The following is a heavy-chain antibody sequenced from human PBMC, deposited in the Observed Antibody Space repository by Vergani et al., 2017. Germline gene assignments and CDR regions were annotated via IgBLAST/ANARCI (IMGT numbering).Heavy chain of an antibody. CDR2: IYYSGST. J-gene: IGHJ6*02. CDR3: ARDLGSGSYSSPGVKKRGYYYYGMDV. V-gene: IGHV4-59*01. D-gene: IGHD3-10*01. Sequence: QVQLQESGPGLVKPSETLSLTCTVSGGSISSYYWSWIRQPPGKGLEWIGYIYYSGSTNYNPSLKSRVTISVHTSKNQFSLKLSSVTAADTAVYYCARDLGSGSYSSPGVKKRGYYYYGMDVWGQGTTVTVSS. CDR1: GGSISSYY.